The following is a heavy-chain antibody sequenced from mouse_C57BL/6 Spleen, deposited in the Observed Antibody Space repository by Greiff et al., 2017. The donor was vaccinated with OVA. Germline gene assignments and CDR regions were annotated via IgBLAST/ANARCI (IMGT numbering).Heavy chain of an antibody. CDR1: GYTFTSYW. Sequence: QVQLKQPGAELVKPGASVKLSCKASGYTFTSYWMHWVKQRPGRGLEWIGRIDPNSGGTKYNEKFKSKATLTVDKPSSTAYMQLSSLTSEDSAVYYCARQGYGSSSWFAYWGQGTLVTVSA. V-gene: IGHV1-72*01. J-gene: IGHJ3*01. CDR3: ARQGYGSSSWFAY. D-gene: IGHD1-1*01. CDR2: IDPNSGGT.